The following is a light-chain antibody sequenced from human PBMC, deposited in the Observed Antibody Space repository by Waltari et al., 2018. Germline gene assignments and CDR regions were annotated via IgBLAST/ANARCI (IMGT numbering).Light chain of an antibody. V-gene: IGKV3-15*01. CDR3: QQYNRWPPLT. Sequence: EVVMTQSPAALSVSPGERVTLPCKASQNIDNNLAWYQQKPGQSPRLRIYGASTRATGVPARFSGSGSGTEFTLTISSLQSEDCAVFYCQQYNRWPPLTFGGGTKVEIK. J-gene: IGKJ4*01. CDR2: GAS. CDR1: QNIDNN.